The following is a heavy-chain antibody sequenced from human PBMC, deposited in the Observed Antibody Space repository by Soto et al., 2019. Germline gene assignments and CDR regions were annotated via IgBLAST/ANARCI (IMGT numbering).Heavy chain of an antibody. D-gene: IGHD3-9*01. CDR2: INAGNGNT. V-gene: IGHV1-3*01. CDR3: ASSFEYDIWYGAFDI. J-gene: IGHJ3*02. Sequence: ASVKVSCKASGYTFTSYAMHWVRQAPGQRLEWMGWINAGNGNTKYSQKFQGRVTITRDTSASTDYMELSSLRSEVTAVYYCASSFEYDIWYGAFDIWGQRTMVTVSS. CDR1: GYTFTSYA.